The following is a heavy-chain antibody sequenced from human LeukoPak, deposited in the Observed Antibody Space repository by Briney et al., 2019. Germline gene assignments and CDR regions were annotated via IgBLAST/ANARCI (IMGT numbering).Heavy chain of an antibody. CDR2: IYNSESI. J-gene: IGHJ5*02. CDR1: GGSINGYY. CDR3: ARDRSSSYTRDWFDP. Sequence: SETLSLTCTVSGGSINGYYWSWIRQPAGKGLEWIGRIYNSESINYNAYLKSRVTMSIDPSKSQFSLNLNSVTAADTAVYYCARDRSSSYTRDWFDPWGQGALVTVSS. V-gene: IGHV4-4*07. D-gene: IGHD6-13*01.